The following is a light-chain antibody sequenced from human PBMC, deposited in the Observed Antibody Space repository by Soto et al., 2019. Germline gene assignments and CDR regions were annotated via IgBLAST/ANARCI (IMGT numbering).Light chain of an antibody. CDR3: SSTDNTGLI. V-gene: IGLV3-10*01. Sequence: SYELIQPPSVSVSPGQTDRITCSGDALPKKYAYWYQQKSGQAPVLVIYEDSKRPSGIPERFSASTSGTMTTLTISGAQVEDEADYYCSSTDNTGLIFGGGTKLTVL. CDR1: ALPKKY. CDR2: EDS. J-gene: IGLJ2*01.